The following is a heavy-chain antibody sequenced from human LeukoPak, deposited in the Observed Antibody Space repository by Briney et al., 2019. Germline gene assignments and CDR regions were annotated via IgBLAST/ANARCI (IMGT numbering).Heavy chain of an antibody. CDR2: IHQSGGT. V-gene: IGHV4-30-2*01. Sequence: SETLSLTCAVSGDSVSSGGHSWSWIRQTPGKGLEWIGYIHQSGGTFYNPSLKRRVTISIDRSKNHFSLRLNSVTAADTAVYFCARGAATWDYWGQGTLVTVSS. J-gene: IGHJ4*02. D-gene: IGHD2-15*01. CDR3: ARGAATWDY. CDR1: GDSVSSGGHS.